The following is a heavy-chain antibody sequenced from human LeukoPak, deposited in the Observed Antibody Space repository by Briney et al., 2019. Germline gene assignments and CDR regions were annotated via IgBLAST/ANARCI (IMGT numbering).Heavy chain of an antibody. CDR2: INHSGST. V-gene: IGHV4-34*01. CDR3: ARAEPRGSVWYPY. D-gene: IGHD6-13*01. CDR1: GGSFSGYY. J-gene: IGHJ4*02. Sequence: PSETLSLTCAVYGGSFSGYYWSWIRQPPGKGLEWIGEINHSGSTNYNPSLKSRVTISVGKSKNQFSLKLNSVTAADTAVYYCARAEPRGSVWYPYWGQGTLVTVSS.